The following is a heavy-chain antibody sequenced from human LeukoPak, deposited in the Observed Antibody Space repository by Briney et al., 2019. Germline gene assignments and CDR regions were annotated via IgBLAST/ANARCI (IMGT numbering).Heavy chain of an antibody. D-gene: IGHD6-13*01. CDR1: GGTFSSYA. Sequence: SVKVSCKASGGTFSSYAISWVRQAPGQGLEWMGGIIPIFGTANYAQKFQGKVTITADESTSTAYMELSSLRSEDTAVYYCANLLGSSSWIDYWGQGTLVTVSS. V-gene: IGHV1-69*13. CDR3: ANLLGSSSWIDY. CDR2: IIPIFGTA. J-gene: IGHJ4*02.